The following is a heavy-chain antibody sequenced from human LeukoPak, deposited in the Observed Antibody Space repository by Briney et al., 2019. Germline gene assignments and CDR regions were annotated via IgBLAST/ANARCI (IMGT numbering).Heavy chain of an antibody. CDR2: INPNSGGT. V-gene: IGHV1-2*04. CDR3: ARAAFWGSNSHYYGMDV. J-gene: IGHJ6*02. D-gene: IGHD7-27*01. CDR1: GYTFTGYY. Sequence: ASVKVSCTASGYTFTGYYMHWVRQAPGQGLEWMGWINPNSGGTNYAQKFQGWVTMTRDTSISTAYMELSRLRSDDTAVYYCARAAFWGSNSHYYGMDVWGQGTTVTVSS.